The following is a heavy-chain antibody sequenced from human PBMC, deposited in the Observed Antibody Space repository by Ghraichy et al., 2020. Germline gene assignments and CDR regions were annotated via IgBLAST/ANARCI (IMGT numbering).Heavy chain of an antibody. CDR3: AKDSYDSSGYYLFDY. Sequence: GGSLRLSCAASGFTFDDYAMHWVRQAPGKGLEWVSGISWNSGSIGYADSVKGRFTISGDNAKNSLYLQMNSLRAEDTALYYCAKDSYDSSGYYLFDYWGQGTLVTVSS. CDR2: ISWNSGSI. V-gene: IGHV3-9*01. J-gene: IGHJ4*02. D-gene: IGHD3-22*01. CDR1: GFTFDDYA.